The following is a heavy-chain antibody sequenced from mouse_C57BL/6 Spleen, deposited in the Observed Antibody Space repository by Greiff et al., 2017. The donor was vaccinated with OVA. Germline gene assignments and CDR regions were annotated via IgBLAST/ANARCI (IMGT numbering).Heavy chain of an antibody. CDR2: ISSGSSTI. CDR3: ARPTNYYGSSYYFDY. Sequence: EVQLVESGGGLVKPGGSLKLSCAASGFTFSDYGMHWVRQAPETGLELVAYISSGSSTIYYADTVKGRFTISRDNAKNTLFLQMTSLRSEDTAMYYCARPTNYYGSSYYFDYWGQGTTLTVSS. V-gene: IGHV5-17*01. CDR1: GFTFSDYG. D-gene: IGHD1-1*01. J-gene: IGHJ2*01.